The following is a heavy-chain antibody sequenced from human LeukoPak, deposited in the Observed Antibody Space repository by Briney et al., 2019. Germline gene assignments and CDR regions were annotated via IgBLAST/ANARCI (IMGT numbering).Heavy chain of an antibody. CDR3: ARGRPSGNDAFDI. CDR2: ISGDAVTS. Sequence: PGGSLRLSCAASGFTFKNYAMNWVRQSPGQGLEWVSTISGDAVTSWYADSVKGRFTVSRDNSKNIVFLQMNNLRAEDTAVYYCARGRPSGNDAFDIWGQGTMATVSS. CDR1: GFTFKNYA. V-gene: IGHV3-23*01. J-gene: IGHJ3*02. D-gene: IGHD2-15*01.